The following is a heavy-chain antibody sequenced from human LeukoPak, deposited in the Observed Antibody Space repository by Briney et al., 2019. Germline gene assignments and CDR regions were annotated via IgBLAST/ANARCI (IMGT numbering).Heavy chain of an antibody. V-gene: IGHV4-61*08. D-gene: IGHD4-17*01. J-gene: IGHJ3*02. CDR2: IYYNGST. CDR1: GGSISSGGYY. Sequence: LSETLSLTCTVSGGSISSGGYYWSWIRQPPGKGLEWIGYIYYNGSTNYNPSLKSRVTISVDTSKNQFSLKLSSVTAADTAVYYCATLTTTGAFDIWGQGTMVTVSS. CDR3: ATLTTTGAFDI.